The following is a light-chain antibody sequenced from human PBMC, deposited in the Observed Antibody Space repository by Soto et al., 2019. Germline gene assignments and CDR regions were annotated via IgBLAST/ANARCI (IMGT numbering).Light chain of an antibody. CDR3: QQYDTYWT. V-gene: IGKV1-5*03. Sequence: DIQMTQSPSTLSGSVGDRVTIPCRASQTISSWLAWYQQKPGKAPKLLIYKAASLESGVPSRFSGSGSGTEFTLTISILQPDDFATYYCQQYDTYWTFGQGTKVDIK. CDR2: KAA. CDR1: QTISSW. J-gene: IGKJ1*01.